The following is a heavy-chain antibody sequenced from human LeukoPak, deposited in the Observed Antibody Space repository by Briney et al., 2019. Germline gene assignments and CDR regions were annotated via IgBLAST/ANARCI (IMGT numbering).Heavy chain of an antibody. CDR3: TTEAGSITNFDY. J-gene: IGHJ4*02. Sequence: TSGGSLRLSCAASGFTFSNAWMSWVRQAPGKGLEWVGRIKSKTDGGTTDYAAPVKGRFTISRDDSKNTLYLQMNSLKTEDTAVYYCTTEAGSITNFDYWGQGTLVTVSS. CDR1: GFTFSNAW. CDR2: IKSKTDGGTT. V-gene: IGHV3-15*01. D-gene: IGHD6-13*01.